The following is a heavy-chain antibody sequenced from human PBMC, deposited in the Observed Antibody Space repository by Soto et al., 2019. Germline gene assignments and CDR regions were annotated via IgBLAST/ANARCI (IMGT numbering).Heavy chain of an antibody. Sequence: QVQLVESGGGVVQPGRSLRLSCAASGFTFSNYGMHWVRQAPGKGLEWVTVLWYDGSYKYYEDFVKGRFTISRDSSKNTLYLQMNSLRAEDTAVYYCARGNWNYGYCDHWGQGTLVTVSS. CDR1: GFTFSNYG. D-gene: IGHD1-7*01. V-gene: IGHV3-33*01. J-gene: IGHJ4*02. CDR2: LWYDGSYK. CDR3: ARGNWNYGYCDH.